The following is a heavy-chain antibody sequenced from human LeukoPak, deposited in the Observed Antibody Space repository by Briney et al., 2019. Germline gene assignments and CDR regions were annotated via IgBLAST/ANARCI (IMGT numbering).Heavy chain of an antibody. CDR2: ISGSGGTT. D-gene: IGHD3-10*01. J-gene: IGHJ4*02. Sequence: GGSLRLSCAASGFTFSTYAMSWVRQAPGKGLEWVSTISGSGGTTYYADSVKGRFTISRDNSKNTLYLQMNSLRAEDTAVYYCAKDSMVRGLVDYWGQGTLVTVSP. CDR1: GFTFSTYA. V-gene: IGHV3-23*01. CDR3: AKDSMVRGLVDY.